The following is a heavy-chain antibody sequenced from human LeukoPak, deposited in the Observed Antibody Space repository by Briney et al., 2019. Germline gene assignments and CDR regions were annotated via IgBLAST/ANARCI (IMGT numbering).Heavy chain of an antibody. Sequence: PGGSLILSCAASGFTFSSYAMSWVRQAPGKGLEWVSAISGSGGSTYYADSVKGRFTISRDNSKNTLYLQMNSLRAEDTAVYYCATEWGNYDYVWGSYRPYYFDYWGQGTLVTVSS. CDR3: ATEWGNYDYVWGSYRPYYFDY. CDR2: ISGSGGST. D-gene: IGHD3-16*02. V-gene: IGHV3-23*01. CDR1: GFTFSSYA. J-gene: IGHJ4*02.